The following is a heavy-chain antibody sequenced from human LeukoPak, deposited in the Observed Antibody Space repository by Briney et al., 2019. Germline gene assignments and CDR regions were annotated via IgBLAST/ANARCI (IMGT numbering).Heavy chain of an antibody. CDR2: ISSSSSYI. D-gene: IGHD2-2*01. J-gene: IGHJ4*02. Sequence: PGGSLRLSCAASGFTFSSYSMNWVRQAPGKGLEWVSSISSSSSYIYYADSVKGRFTISRDNAKNSLYLQMNSLRAEDTAVYYCARDQGPSAPGDYWGQGTLVTVSS. V-gene: IGHV3-21*01. CDR1: GFTFSSYS. CDR3: ARDQGPSAPGDY.